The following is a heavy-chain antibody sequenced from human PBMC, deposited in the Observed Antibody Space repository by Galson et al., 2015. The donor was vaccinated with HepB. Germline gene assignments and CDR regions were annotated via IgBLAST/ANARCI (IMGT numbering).Heavy chain of an antibody. Sequence: TLSLTCSVSRASIIIDKNYWSWIRQPAGKGLEWIGRIYSSGSTNYNPSLKSRVTMSVDTSKNQFSLKLTSVTAADTAVYYCAREAGWDYYYYNYMDVWGKGTTVTVSS. CDR1: RASIIIDKNY. J-gene: IGHJ6*03. V-gene: IGHV4-61*02. CDR3: AREAGWDYYYYNYMDV. D-gene: IGHD1-26*01. CDR2: IYSSGST.